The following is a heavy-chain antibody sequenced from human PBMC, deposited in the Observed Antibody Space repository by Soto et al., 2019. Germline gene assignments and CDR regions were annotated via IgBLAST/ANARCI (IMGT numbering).Heavy chain of an antibody. V-gene: IGHV4-34*01. CDR3: ARGLELLRVYYMDV. CDR1: GGSFSGYY. CDR2: INHSGST. D-gene: IGHD1-7*01. J-gene: IGHJ6*03. Sequence: SETLSLTCAVYGGSFSGYYWSWIRQPPGKGLEWIGEINHSGSTNYNPSLKSRVTISVDTSKNQFSLKLSSVTAADTAVYYCARGLELLRVYYMDVWGKGTTVTVSS.